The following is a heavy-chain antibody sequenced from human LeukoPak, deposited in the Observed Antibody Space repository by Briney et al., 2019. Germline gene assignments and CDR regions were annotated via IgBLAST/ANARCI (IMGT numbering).Heavy chain of an antibody. J-gene: IGHJ4*02. Sequence: PGGSLRLSCAVSRFTVSGNYMTWVRQAAGKGLEWVSSISGSGGTTYYADSVKGRFTISRDNSKNTLSLQMNSLRAEDTAVYYCAKNRYGDYASDYWGQGTLVTVSS. V-gene: IGHV3-23*01. CDR2: ISGSGGTT. CDR1: RFTVSGNY. CDR3: AKNRYGDYASDY. D-gene: IGHD4-17*01.